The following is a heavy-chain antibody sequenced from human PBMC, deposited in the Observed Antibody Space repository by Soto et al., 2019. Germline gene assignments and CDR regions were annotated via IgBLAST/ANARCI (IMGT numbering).Heavy chain of an antibody. J-gene: IGHJ4*02. CDR2: ISSSGSTI. CDR1: GFTFSSYE. V-gene: IGHV3-48*03. CDR3: AGAHDYGGNSAY. D-gene: IGHD4-17*01. Sequence: EVQLVESGGGLVQPGGSLRLSCAASGFTFSSYEMNWVRQAPGKGLEWVSYISSSGSTIYYADSVKGRFTISRDNAKNSLYLQMNSLSAEDTAVYYCAGAHDYGGNSAYWGQGTLVTVSS.